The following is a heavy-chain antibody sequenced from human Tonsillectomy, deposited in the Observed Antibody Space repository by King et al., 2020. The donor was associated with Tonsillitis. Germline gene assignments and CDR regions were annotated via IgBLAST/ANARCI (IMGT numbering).Heavy chain of an antibody. D-gene: IGHD3-16*01. Sequence: QLQESGPGLVKPSETLSVTCTVSGGSISGYYWSWIRQSAGKGLEWIGRLYSSGSTNYNPSLKSRVTISLDTSKNQFSLNLKSVTAADTAVYYCARVPEDASLIAENDAFEIWGQGTRVTVSS. CDR3: ARVPEDASLIAENDAFEI. J-gene: IGHJ3*02. V-gene: IGHV4-4*07. CDR1: GGSISGYY. CDR2: LYSSGST.